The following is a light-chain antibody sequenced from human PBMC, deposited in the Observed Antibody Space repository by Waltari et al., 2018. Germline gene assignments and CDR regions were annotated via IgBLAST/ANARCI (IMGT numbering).Light chain of an antibody. CDR2: DTS. J-gene: IGKJ4*01. CDR1: HSIANY. Sequence: EIVLTQSPATLSLSPGERATLSSRASHSIANYLAWYQQRPGQAPRLLIYDTSNRATGIPARFSGSGYETDFTLTISSLEPEDFGVYYCQQRSNWPLTFGGGTKVEIK. CDR3: QQRSNWPLT. V-gene: IGKV3-11*01.